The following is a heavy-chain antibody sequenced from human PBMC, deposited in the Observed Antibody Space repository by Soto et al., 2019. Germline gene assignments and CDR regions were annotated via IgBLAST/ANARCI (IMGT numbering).Heavy chain of an antibody. J-gene: IGHJ5*02. CDR2: IKQDGSEK. CDR1: GFTFSSYW. CDR3: ARENSYGSNDNALPHYGGVPNWFDP. Sequence: HPGGSLRLSCAASGFTFSSYWMSWVRQAPGKGLEWVANIKQDGSEKYYVDSVKGRSTISRDNAKNSLYLQMNSLRAEDTAVYYCARENSYGSNDNALPHYGGVPNWFDPWGQGTLVTVSS. D-gene: IGHD5-18*01. V-gene: IGHV3-7*01.